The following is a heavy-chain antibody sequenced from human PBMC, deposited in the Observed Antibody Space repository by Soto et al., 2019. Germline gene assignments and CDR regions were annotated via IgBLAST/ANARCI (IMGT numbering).Heavy chain of an antibody. V-gene: IGHV3-30*18. J-gene: IGHJ4*02. CDR2: ISYDGSNK. Sequence: GGSLRLSCAASGFTFSSYGMHWVRQAPGKGLEWVAVISYDGSNKYYADSVKGRFTISRDTSKNTLYLQMDSLGAEDTAIYYCAKVVGDGNAYYDFWGQGTLVTVSS. CDR1: GFTFSSYG. CDR3: AKVVGDGNAYYDF. D-gene: IGHD3-22*01.